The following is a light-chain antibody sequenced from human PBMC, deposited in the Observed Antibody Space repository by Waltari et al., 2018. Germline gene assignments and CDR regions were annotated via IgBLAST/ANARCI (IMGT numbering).Light chain of an antibody. J-gene: IGLJ3*02. V-gene: IGLV2-11*01. CDR1: SHGGNSYNY. Sequence: QSALTQPRSVSGSPGQSVAISCTGTSHGGNSYNYVSWYQQHPGKAPKLMIFYVNRRPSGVPDRFSGSGSDNTASLTISGLQAEDEADYYCCSYAGGYTRWVFGGGTKLTVL. CDR2: YVN. CDR3: CSYAGGYTRWV.